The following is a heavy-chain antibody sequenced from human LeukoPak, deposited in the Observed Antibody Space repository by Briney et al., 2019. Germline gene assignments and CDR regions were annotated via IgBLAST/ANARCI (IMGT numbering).Heavy chain of an antibody. CDR2: ISGSGGST. J-gene: IGHJ4*02. D-gene: IGHD3-3*01. CDR3: VISEAGGRRLLEWLTLPYFDY. V-gene: IGHV3-23*01. Sequence: GGSLRLSCAASGFTFSSYAMSWVRQAPGKGLEWVSAISGSGGSTYYADSVKGRFTISRDNSKNTLYLQMNSLRAEDTAVYYCVISEAGGRRLLEWLTLPYFDYWGQGTLVTVSS. CDR1: GFTFSSYA.